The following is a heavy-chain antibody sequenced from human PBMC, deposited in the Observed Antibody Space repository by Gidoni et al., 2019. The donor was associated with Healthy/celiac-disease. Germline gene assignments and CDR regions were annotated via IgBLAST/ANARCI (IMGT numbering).Heavy chain of an antibody. CDR3: ARDSDYYDSSGYSGIFDY. J-gene: IGHJ4*02. CDR1: GYTFTSYA. V-gene: IGHV1-3*01. Sequence: QVQLVQSGAEVKKPGASVRVSCKAPGYTFTSYAMHWVRQAPAQRLEWMGWINAGNGNTKYSQKFQGRVTITRDTSASTAYMELSSLRAEDTAVYYCARDSDYYDSSGYSGIFDYWGQGTLVTVSS. CDR2: INAGNGNT. D-gene: IGHD3-22*01.